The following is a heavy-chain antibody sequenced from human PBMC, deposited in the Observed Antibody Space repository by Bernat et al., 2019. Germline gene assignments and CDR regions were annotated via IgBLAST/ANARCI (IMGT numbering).Heavy chain of an antibody. Sequence: QVQLVQSGAEVKKPGASVKVSCKASGYTLTSYAMHWVCQARGQWLEWMGWINAGNGKTKYSQKFQSRLTITRDTSASTAYMKLSSLRSEDTAMYYCAGGTIRPLLYSLDYWGQGTLVTVSS. CDR3: AGGTIRPLLYSLDY. CDR2: INAGNGKT. V-gene: IGHV1-3*01. J-gene: IGHJ4*01. CDR1: GYTLTSYA. D-gene: IGHD2-2*02.